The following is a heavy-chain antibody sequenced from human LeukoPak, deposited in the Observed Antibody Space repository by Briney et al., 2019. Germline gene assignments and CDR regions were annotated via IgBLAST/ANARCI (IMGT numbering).Heavy chain of an antibody. D-gene: IGHD6-13*01. CDR3: ARTSSSSWSYGMDV. CDR1: DGSISNYF. V-gene: IGHV4-4*07. CDR2: IYPSGST. Sequence: PSETLSLTCTVSDGSISNYFWSWIRQPAGKGLEWIGRIYPSGSTNYNPSLKSRVTMSVDTSKNQLSLKLSSVTAADTAVYYCARTSSSSWSYGMDVWGQGTTVTVSS. J-gene: IGHJ6*02.